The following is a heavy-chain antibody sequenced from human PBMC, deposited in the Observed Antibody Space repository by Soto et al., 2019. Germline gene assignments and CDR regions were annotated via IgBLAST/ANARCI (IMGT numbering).Heavy chain of an antibody. CDR2: IYDSENT. D-gene: IGHD4-17*01. CDR1: GGSVSSRRFY. V-gene: IGHV4-61*01. J-gene: IGHJ6*03. CDR3: ARVPSRPPSGDGDGVWMPHNYMDE. Sequence: SETLSLTCTVAGGSVSSRRFYWIWIRQPRGRGRGWIWYIYDSENTNYNPSLKSRVTISLDSSRKQSALRLRSVPTALPVVHYCARVPSRPPSGDGDGVWMPHNYMDEWGQVTTFNVCS.